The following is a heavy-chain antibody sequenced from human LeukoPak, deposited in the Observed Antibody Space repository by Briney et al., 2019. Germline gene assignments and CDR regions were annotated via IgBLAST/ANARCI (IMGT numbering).Heavy chain of an antibody. V-gene: IGHV4-59*01. J-gene: IGHJ4*02. CDR3: ARVSGSYAAIDY. CDR2: IYYSGST. CDR1: GFTFSNYA. Sequence: PGGSLRLSCAASGFTFSNYAMSWVRQAPGKGLEWIGYIYYSGSTNYNPSLKSRVTISVDTSKNQFSLKLSSVTAADTAVYYCARVSGSYAAIDYWGQGTLVTVSS. D-gene: IGHD1-26*01.